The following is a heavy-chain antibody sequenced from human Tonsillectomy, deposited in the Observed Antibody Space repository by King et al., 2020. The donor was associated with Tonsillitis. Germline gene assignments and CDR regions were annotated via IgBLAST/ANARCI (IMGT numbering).Heavy chain of an antibody. J-gene: IGHJ4*02. CDR1: GFTFSDYY. CDR3: ARGVYDILTGQFDY. D-gene: IGHD3-9*01. CDR2: IRSSMSYT. Sequence: VQLVESGGGLVKPGGSLRLSCAASGFTFSDYYMSWIRQAPGKGLEWVSYIRSSMSYTNYADSVKGRFTISRDNAKNSLYLQMNSLRAEDTAVYYCARGVYDILTGQFDYWGQGTLVTVSS. V-gene: IGHV3-11*05.